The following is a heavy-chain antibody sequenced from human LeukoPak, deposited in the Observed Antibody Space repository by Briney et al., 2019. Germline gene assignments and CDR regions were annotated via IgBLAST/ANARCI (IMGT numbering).Heavy chain of an antibody. CDR2: TRKRANSYTT. J-gene: IGHJ4*02. CDR1: GFTFSDHY. D-gene: IGHD5-18*01. CDR3: ARVGGDTGRSFDY. Sequence: PGGSLRLSCAASGFTFSDHYVDWVRQAPGKGLEWVGRTRKRANSYTTEYAASVRGRFTISRDDSKNLLYLQMSSLKAEDTAVYYCARVGGDTGRSFDYWGQGTLVTVSS. V-gene: IGHV3-72*01.